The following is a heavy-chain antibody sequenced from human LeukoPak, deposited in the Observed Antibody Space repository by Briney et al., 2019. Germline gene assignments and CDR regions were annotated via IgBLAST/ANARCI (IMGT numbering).Heavy chain of an antibody. CDR3: AREQQLVRGYFDY. CDR2: ISYDGSDK. J-gene: IGHJ4*02. CDR1: GFTFSSYA. D-gene: IGHD6-13*01. Sequence: PGRSLRLSCAASGFTFSSYAMHWVRQAPGKGLEWVAVISYDGSDKYYVDSVKGRFTISRDNSKNTLYLQMNSLRAEDTAVYYCAREQQLVRGYFDYWGQGTLVTVSS. V-gene: IGHV3-30*04.